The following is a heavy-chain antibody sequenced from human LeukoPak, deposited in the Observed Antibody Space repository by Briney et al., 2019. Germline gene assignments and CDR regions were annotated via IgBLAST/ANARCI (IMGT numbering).Heavy chain of an antibody. CDR1: GSTFSSYG. D-gene: IGHD1-26*01. Sequence: GRSLRLSCAASGSTFSSYGMHSVRQAPGKGLEWVAVIWYDGSNKYYADSVKGRFTISRDNSKNTLYLQMNSLRAEDTAVYYCAREEVGAPGDYWGQGTLVTVSS. J-gene: IGHJ4*02. V-gene: IGHV3-33*01. CDR3: AREEVGAPGDY. CDR2: IWYDGSNK.